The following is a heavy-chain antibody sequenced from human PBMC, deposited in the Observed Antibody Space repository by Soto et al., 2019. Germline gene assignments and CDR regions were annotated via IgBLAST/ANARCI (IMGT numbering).Heavy chain of an antibody. J-gene: IGHJ4*02. CDR3: ARGWPKRAAAVDFDY. V-gene: IGHV4-59*01. D-gene: IGHD6-13*01. Sequence: ETLSLPCTVSGGSIRSYYWSWIRQPPGKGLEWIGYIYYSGSTNYNPSLKSRVTISVDTSKNQFSLKLSSVTAADTAVYYCARGWPKRAAAVDFDYWGQGTLVTVSS. CDR1: GGSIRSYY. CDR2: IYYSGST.